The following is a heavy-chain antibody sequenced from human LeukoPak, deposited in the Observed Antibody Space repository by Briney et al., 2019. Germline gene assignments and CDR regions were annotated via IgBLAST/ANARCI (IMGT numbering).Heavy chain of an antibody. CDR1: GGSISIYY. CDR3: ARMDYYYGSGSYSNWFDP. V-gene: IGHV4-59*01. J-gene: IGHJ5*02. CDR2: IYYSGST. Sequence: SETLSLTCTVSGGSISIYYWSWIRQPPGKGLEWIGYIYYSGSTNYNPSLKSRVTISVDTSKNQFSLKLSSVTAADTAVYYCARMDYYYGSGSYSNWFDPWGQGTLVTVSS. D-gene: IGHD3-10*01.